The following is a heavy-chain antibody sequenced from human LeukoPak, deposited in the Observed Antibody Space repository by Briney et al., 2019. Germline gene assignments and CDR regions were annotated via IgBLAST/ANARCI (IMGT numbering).Heavy chain of an antibody. D-gene: IGHD3-16*01. CDR2: ISYDGSNK. CDR3: AKDGSWGDYYFYFYIDV. J-gene: IGHJ6*03. V-gene: IGHV3-30*07. CDR1: GFTFSSYA. Sequence: GGSLRLSCTASGFTFSSYAMHWVRQAPGKGLEGVAVISYDGSNKYYADSAKGRFTISRDNSKNTLYLQMNSLRAEDTALYYCAKDGSWGDYYFYFYIDVWGKGTTVTVSS.